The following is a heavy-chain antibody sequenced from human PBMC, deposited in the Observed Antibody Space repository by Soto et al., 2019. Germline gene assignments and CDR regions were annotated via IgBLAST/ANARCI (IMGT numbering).Heavy chain of an antibody. Sequence: ASVKVSCKASGYTFTDYFIHWVRQAPGQGLEWMGCINPYSGGTNSAQNFQGRVTMTRDTSISTAYMELTSLRSDDTAVYYCVRHLSYPFYFDSWGQGTLVTVSS. V-gene: IGHV1-2*02. CDR3: VRHLSYPFYFDS. CDR2: INPYSGGT. D-gene: IGHD3-10*01. J-gene: IGHJ4*02. CDR1: GYTFTDYF.